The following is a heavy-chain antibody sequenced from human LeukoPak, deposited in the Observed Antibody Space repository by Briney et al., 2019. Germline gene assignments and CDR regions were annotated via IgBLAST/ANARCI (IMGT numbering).Heavy chain of an antibody. V-gene: IGHV3-30*04. Sequence: PGRSLRLSCAVSGFIFSDYTMHWVRQAPGKGLDWVAVISYDGSQKYHADSVKGRFTISRDSSKNTVYLQMNSLRAEDTAVFYCARANSSSWHYFDYWGQGTLVTVSS. J-gene: IGHJ4*02. D-gene: IGHD6-13*01. CDR2: ISYDGSQK. CDR1: GFIFSDYT. CDR3: ARANSSSWHYFDY.